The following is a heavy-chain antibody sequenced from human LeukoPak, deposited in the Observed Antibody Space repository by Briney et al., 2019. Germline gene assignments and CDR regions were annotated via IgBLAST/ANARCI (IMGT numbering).Heavy chain of an antibody. V-gene: IGHV4-59*01. CDR3: ARDTRSYDSSGYYFFDF. J-gene: IGHJ4*02. CDR1: GASIRSYY. D-gene: IGHD3-22*01. CDR2: INYSGST. Sequence: PSETLSLTCTVSGASIRSYYCNWLRQPPGKGLEWIGYINYSGSTNFNPSLKSRATISMDTSKHHFSLKLSSVTAADTAVYYCARDTRSYDSSGYYFFDFWGQGTLVTVSS.